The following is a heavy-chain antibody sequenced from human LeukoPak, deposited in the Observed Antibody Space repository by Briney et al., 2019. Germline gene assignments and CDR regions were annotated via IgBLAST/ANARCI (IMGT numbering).Heavy chain of an antibody. D-gene: IGHD5-12*01. CDR1: GYSFTSYW. CDR3: ARPRDIVAFYFDY. V-gene: IGHV5-51*01. CDR2: IYPGDSDT. J-gene: IGHJ4*02. Sequence: GESLKISCEGSGYSFTSYWIGWVRQMPGKGLEWMGIIYPGDSDTRYSPSFQGQVTISADKSISTAYLQWSSLKASDTAMYYCARPRDIVAFYFDYWGQGTLVTVSS.